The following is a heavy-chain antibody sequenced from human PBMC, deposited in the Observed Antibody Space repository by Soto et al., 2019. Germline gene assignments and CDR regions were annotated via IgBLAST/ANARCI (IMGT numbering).Heavy chain of an antibody. V-gene: IGHV6-1*01. J-gene: IGHJ5*02. CDR3: ARDYDLYSSGWYGDNNWFDP. D-gene: IGHD6-19*01. CDR2: TYYRSKWYN. CDR1: GDSVSSNSAA. Sequence: QSPTLSLTCAISGDSVSSNSAAWNWIRQSPSRGLEWLGRTYYRSKWYNDYAVSVKSRVTINPVTSKNQFSLQLNSVTPEDTAVYYCARDYDLYSSGWYGDNNWFDPWGQGTLVTVSS.